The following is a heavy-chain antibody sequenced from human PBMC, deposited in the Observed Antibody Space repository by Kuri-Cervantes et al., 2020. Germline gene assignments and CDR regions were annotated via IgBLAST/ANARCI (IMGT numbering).Heavy chain of an antibody. J-gene: IGHJ3*02. CDR1: GYSISSSYY. Sequence: GSLRLSCAVSGYSISSSYYWSWIRQSPGKGLEWIGYVSYTGSTNYNPSLKSRVTISVDTSKNQFSLKLSSVTAADTAVYYCARGRRWSDTFDIWGQGTMVTVSS. V-gene: IGHV4-59*12. CDR3: ARGRRWSDTFDI. D-gene: IGHD2-15*01. CDR2: VSYTGST.